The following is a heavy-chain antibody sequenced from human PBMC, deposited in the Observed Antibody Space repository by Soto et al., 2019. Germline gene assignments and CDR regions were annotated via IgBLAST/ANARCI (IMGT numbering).Heavy chain of an antibody. CDR3: ARGRRYYYDSSGYYPFDY. Sequence: PSETLSLTFAVYGGSFSCYYWSWIRQPPGKGLEWIGEINHSGSTNYNPSLKSRVTISVDTPKNQFSLKLSSVTAADTAAYYCARGRRYYYDSSGYYPFDYWGQGTLVTVSS. CDR1: GGSFSCYY. CDR2: INHSGST. J-gene: IGHJ4*02. V-gene: IGHV4-34*01. D-gene: IGHD3-22*01.